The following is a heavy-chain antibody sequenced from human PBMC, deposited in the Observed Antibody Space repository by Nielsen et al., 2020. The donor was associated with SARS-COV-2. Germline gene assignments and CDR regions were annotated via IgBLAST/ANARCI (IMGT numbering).Heavy chain of an antibody. Sequence: ASVKVSCKASGYTFSHYVINWVRQAPGQGLEWMGWMNTNTEDPMYAQDFTGRLVFSLDSSVSTAYLHISGLKPEDTAVYYCARGGIALVRGTPERFDPWGQGTLVTVSS. CDR3: ARGGIALVRGTPERFDP. CDR2: MNTNTEDP. CDR1: GYTFSHYV. D-gene: IGHD3-10*01. J-gene: IGHJ5*02. V-gene: IGHV7-4-1*02.